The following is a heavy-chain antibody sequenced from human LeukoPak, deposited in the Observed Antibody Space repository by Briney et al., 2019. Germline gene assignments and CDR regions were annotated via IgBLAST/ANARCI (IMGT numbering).Heavy chain of an antibody. CDR1: GYSISSGYY. CDR2: IYHSGST. D-gene: IGHD3-10*01. V-gene: IGHV4-38-2*02. Sequence: SETLSLTCTVSGYSISSGYYWGWIRQPPGKGLEWIGSIYHSGSTYYNPSLKSRVTISVDTSKNQFSLKLSSVTAADTAVYYCARALPMVRGVIIRGDAFDIWGQGTMVTVSS. CDR3: ARALPMVRGVIIRGDAFDI. J-gene: IGHJ3*02.